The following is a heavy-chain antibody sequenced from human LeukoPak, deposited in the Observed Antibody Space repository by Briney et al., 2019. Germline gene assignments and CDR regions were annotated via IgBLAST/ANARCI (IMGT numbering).Heavy chain of an antibody. V-gene: IGHV3-15*01. Sequence: GGSLRLSCVASGFTFSTAWMSWLRQAPGKGLEWVGRIKSNSDGGTTDYAASVKGRFTISRDDSKNTVYLQMNSLKTEDTAVYYCTTESHLNYYDSSGYGYWGQGTLVTVSS. D-gene: IGHD3-22*01. J-gene: IGHJ4*02. CDR2: IKSNSDGGTT. CDR1: GFTFSTAW. CDR3: TTESHLNYYDSSGYGY.